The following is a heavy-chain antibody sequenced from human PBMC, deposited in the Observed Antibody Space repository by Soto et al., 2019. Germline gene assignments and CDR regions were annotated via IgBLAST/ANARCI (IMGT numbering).Heavy chain of an antibody. Sequence: GGSLRLSCAASGFTFSSFAMNWVRLPPGRGLEWVAAVTSSASSTHYADSVKGRFTISRDNSKNTLYLQMNSLRTDDTAVYYCAKGGAVLLDHFDVWGQGTMVTV. CDR3: AKGGAVLLDHFDV. CDR2: VTSSASST. J-gene: IGHJ3*01. D-gene: IGHD1-26*01. V-gene: IGHV3-23*01. CDR1: GFTFSSFA.